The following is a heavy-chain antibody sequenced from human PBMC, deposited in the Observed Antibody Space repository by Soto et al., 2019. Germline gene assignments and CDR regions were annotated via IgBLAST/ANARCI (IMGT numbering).Heavy chain of an antibody. CDR3: ATKDY. V-gene: IGHV3-7*01. Sequence: PGESLKISCVASGFTFSSYWMTWVRQAPGKGLEWVANIKQDGSDKFYMGSVKGRFTISRDNAKNSLYLQMNSLRAEDTAVYYCATKDYWGQGTLVTVSS. CDR1: GFTFSSYW. J-gene: IGHJ4*02. CDR2: IKQDGSDK.